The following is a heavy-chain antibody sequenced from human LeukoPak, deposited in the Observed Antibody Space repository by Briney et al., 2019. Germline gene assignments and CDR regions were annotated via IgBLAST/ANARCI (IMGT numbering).Heavy chain of an antibody. CDR3: ARAMVRGVIITAHWFDP. D-gene: IGHD3-10*01. CDR2: INPNSGGT. CDR1: GYMFTGYY. V-gene: IGHV1-2*02. J-gene: IGHJ5*02. Sequence: GASVKVSCKASGYMFTGYYMHWVRQAPGQGLEWMGWINPNSGGTHYAQKFQGRVTMTRDTSISTAYMDLSRLRSDDTAVYYCARAMVRGVIITAHWFDPWGQGTLVTVSS.